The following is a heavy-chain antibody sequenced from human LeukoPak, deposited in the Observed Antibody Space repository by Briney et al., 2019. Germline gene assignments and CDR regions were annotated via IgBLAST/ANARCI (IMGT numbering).Heavy chain of an antibody. J-gene: IGHJ4*02. Sequence: GGSLRLSCAASGFTFSSYAMCWVRQAPGKGLEWVSAISGSGGRTYYADSVKGRFTISRDNYKNTLYQQMNSLRAEDTAVYYCAKDNYYDSSGYYYHFDYWGQGTLVTVSS. D-gene: IGHD3-22*01. CDR2: ISGSGGRT. CDR1: GFTFSSYA. V-gene: IGHV3-23*01. CDR3: AKDNYYDSSGYYYHFDY.